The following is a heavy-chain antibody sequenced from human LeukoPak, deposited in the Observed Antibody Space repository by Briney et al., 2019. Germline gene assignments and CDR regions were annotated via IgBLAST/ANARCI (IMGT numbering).Heavy chain of an antibody. V-gene: IGHV3-30*02. Sequence: PGGSLRLSCAASGFTFSSYGMHWVRQAPGKGLEWVAFIRYDGSNKYYADSVKGRFTISRDNSKNTLYLQMNSLRAEDTAVYYCASRRTYDSSGSPHDWGQGTLVTVSS. J-gene: IGHJ4*02. CDR1: GFTFSSYG. D-gene: IGHD3-22*01. CDR2: IRYDGSNK. CDR3: ASRRTYDSSGSPHD.